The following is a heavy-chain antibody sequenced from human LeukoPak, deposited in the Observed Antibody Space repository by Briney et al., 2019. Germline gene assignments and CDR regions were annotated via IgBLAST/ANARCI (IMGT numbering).Heavy chain of an antibody. Sequence: GGSLRLSCAASGFTFSSYGIHWVRQAPGKGLEWMAVIGSDGTNKFYADSVTGRFSVSRDNSKNTLYLQMNSLRAEDTAVYYCARDVIAAAGAVGGFDYWGQGTLVTVSS. CDR2: IGSDGTNK. J-gene: IGHJ4*02. CDR1: GFTFSSYG. CDR3: ARDVIAAAGAVGGFDY. V-gene: IGHV3-33*01. D-gene: IGHD6-13*01.